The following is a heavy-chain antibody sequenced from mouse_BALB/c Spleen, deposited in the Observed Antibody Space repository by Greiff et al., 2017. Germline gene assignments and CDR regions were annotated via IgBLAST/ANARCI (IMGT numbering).Heavy chain of an antibody. CDR3: AKDNYDYDIFAY. CDR1: GFTFSSYA. V-gene: IGHV5-9-4*01. CDR2: ISSGGSYT. D-gene: IGHD2-4*01. Sequence: EVQLVESGGGLVKPGGSLKLPCAASGFTFSSYAMSWVRQSPEKWLEWVAEISSGGSYTYYPETVTGRLTISRDNAKNTLYLEMSSLRSGDTAMYYCAKDNYDYDIFAYWGQGTLVTVSA. J-gene: IGHJ3*01.